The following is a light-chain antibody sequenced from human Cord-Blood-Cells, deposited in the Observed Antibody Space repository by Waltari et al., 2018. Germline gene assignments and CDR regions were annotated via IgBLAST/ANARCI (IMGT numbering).Light chain of an antibody. J-gene: IGLJ2*01. V-gene: IGLV1-44*01. CDR2: SNN. CDR1: SSNIGSNT. CDR3: AAWDDSLNGPHVV. Sequence: QSVLTQPPSASETPGQRVTISCSGSSSNIGSNTVNWYQQIPGTAPKLLIYSNNQLPSGVPDRFSVSTSGTSSSLAISGLQSEDEADYYCAAWDDSLNGPHVVFGGGTKLTVL.